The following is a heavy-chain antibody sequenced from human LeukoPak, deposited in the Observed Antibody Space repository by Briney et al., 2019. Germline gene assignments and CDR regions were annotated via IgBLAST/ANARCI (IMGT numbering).Heavy chain of an antibody. V-gene: IGHV1-18*01. CDR2: ISAYNGNT. CDR3: ARETRIKNYYDSSGYLIFDY. Sequence: ASVKVSCKASGYTFTSYGISWVRQAPGQGLELMGWISAYNGNTNYAQKLQGRVTMTTDTSTSTAYMELRSLRSDDTAVYYCARETRIKNYYDSSGYLIFDYWGQGTLVTVSS. CDR1: GYTFTSYG. J-gene: IGHJ4*02. D-gene: IGHD3-22*01.